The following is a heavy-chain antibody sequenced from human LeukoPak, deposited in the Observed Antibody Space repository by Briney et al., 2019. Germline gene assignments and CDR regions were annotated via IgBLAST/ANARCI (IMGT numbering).Heavy chain of an antibody. CDR2: IYPGGSET. CDR1: GYSFSSYW. V-gene: IGHV5-51*01. Sequence: PGESLQVSCKGLGYSFSSYWNAGVRQRPGKGLEWMGIIYPGGSETRYDPSFQGQVTISADMSTSTAYLQWSSLRASDTAMYYCARASRDGYNQNFDHWGQGTLVTVSS. D-gene: IGHD5-24*01. J-gene: IGHJ4*02. CDR3: ARASRDGYNQNFDH.